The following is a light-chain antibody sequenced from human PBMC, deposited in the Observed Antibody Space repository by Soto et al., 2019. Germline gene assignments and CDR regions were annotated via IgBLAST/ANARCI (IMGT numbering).Light chain of an antibody. Sequence: QSALTQPASVSGSPGQSSTISCTGTSSDVGSYNLVSWYQQHPGKAPKLMIYEVSKRPSGVSNRFSGSKSGNTASLTISGLQAEDEADYYCCSYAGSTVFGTGTKLTVL. CDR1: SSDVGSYNL. V-gene: IGLV2-23*02. CDR2: EVS. CDR3: CSYAGSTV. J-gene: IGLJ1*01.